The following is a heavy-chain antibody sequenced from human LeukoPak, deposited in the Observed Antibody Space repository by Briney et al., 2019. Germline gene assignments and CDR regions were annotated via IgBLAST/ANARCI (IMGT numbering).Heavy chain of an antibody. CDR3: ARGVRRRELLPVFDY. J-gene: IGHJ4*02. CDR1: GGTFSSYA. Sequence: ASVKVSCKASGGTFSSYAISWVRQAPGQGLEWMGGIIPIFGTANYAQKFQGRVTITADESTSTAYMELSSLRSEDTAVYYCARGVRRRELLPVFDYWGQGTRVTVSS. V-gene: IGHV1-69*13. D-gene: IGHD1-26*01. CDR2: IIPIFGTA.